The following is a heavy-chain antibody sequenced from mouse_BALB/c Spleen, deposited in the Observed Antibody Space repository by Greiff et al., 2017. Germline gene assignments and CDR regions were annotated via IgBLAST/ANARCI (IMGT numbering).Heavy chain of an antibody. V-gene: IGHV2-9*02. Sequence: QVQLQQSGPGLVAPSQSLSITCTVSGFSLTSYGVHWVRQPPGKGLEWLGVIWAGGSTNYNSALMSRLSISKDNSKSQVFLKMNSLQTDDTAMYYCARDRGYGNQYFDYWGQGTTLTVSS. J-gene: IGHJ2*01. CDR2: IWAGGST. CDR1: GFSLTSYG. CDR3: ARDRGYGNQYFDY. D-gene: IGHD2-10*02.